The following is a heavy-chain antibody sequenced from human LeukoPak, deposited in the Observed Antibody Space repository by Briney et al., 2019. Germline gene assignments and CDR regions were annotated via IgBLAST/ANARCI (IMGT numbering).Heavy chain of an antibody. V-gene: IGHV3-23*01. J-gene: IGHJ4*02. CDR2: ISGSGGST. CDR3: AVDLYYDILTGYEY. D-gene: IGHD3-9*01. Sequence: TGRSLRLSCAASGFTFSSYAMSWVRQAPGKGLEWVSAISGSGGSTYYADSVKGRFTISRDNSKNTLYLQMNSLRAEDTAVYYCAVDLYYDILTGYEYWGQGTLVTVSS. CDR1: GFTFSSYA.